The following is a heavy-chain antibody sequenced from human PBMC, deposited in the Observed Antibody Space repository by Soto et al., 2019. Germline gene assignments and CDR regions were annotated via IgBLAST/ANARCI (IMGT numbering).Heavy chain of an antibody. D-gene: IGHD3-10*01. CDR2: INHSGST. CDR3: ARGNDYGSGSHIWDYYYYYGMDV. V-gene: IGHV4-39*07. Sequence: SETLSRTCIVSGGSISSNDYYWGWIRQPSVKGLEWIGEINHSGSTNYNPSLKSRVTISVDTSKNQFSLKLSSVTAADTAVYYCARGNDYGSGSHIWDYYYYYGMDVWGQGTTVTVSS. J-gene: IGHJ6*02. CDR1: GGSISSNDYY.